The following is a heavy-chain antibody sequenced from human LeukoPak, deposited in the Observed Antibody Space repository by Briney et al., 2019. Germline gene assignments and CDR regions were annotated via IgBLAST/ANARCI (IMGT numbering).Heavy chain of an antibody. V-gene: IGHV4-34*01. D-gene: IGHD5-18*01. CDR2: INHSGST. CDR1: GGSFSGYY. Sequence: PSETLSLTCAVYGGSFSGYYWSWIRQPPGKGLEWIGEINHSGSTNYNPSLKSRVTISVDTSKNQFSLKLSSVTAAGTAVYYCARVRYSYGPFDYWGQGTLVTVSS. J-gene: IGHJ4*02. CDR3: ARVRYSYGPFDY.